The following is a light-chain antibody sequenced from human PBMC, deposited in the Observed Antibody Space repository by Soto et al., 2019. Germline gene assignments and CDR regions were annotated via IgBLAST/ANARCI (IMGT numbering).Light chain of an antibody. CDR2: EGS. CDR3: CSYAGSSTYV. Sequence: QSALTQPASVFGSPGQSITISCTGTSSDVVGYNLVSWYQQHPGKAPKLMIYEGSKRPSGVSNRFSGSKSGNTASLTISGLQAEDEADYYCCSYAGSSTYVFGTGTKVTVL. CDR1: SSDVVGYNL. V-gene: IGLV2-23*01. J-gene: IGLJ1*01.